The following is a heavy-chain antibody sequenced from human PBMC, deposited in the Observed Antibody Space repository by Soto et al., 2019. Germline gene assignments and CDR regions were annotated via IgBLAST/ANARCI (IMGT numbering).Heavy chain of an antibody. CDR3: ARAPRGEFVPYFDY. CDR1: GGSISSYY. Sequence: SETLSLTCTVSGGSISSYYWSWIRQPPGKGLEWIGYIYYSGSTNYNPSLKSRVTISVDTSKNQFSLKLSSVTAADTAVYYCARAPRGEFVPYFDYWGQGTLVTVSS. V-gene: IGHV4-59*01. CDR2: IYYSGST. D-gene: IGHD3-10*01. J-gene: IGHJ4*02.